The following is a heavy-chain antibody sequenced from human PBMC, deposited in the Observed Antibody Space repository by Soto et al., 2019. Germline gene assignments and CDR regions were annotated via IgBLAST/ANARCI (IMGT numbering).Heavy chain of an antibody. CDR1: GYTFTSYD. D-gene: IGHD4-17*01. CDR2: MNPNSGNT. CDR3: ARGRVTTRLDYYYYGMDV. J-gene: IGHJ6*02. Sequence: GASVKVSCKASGYTFTSYDINWVRQATGQGLEWMGWMNPNSGNTGYAQKFQGRVTMTRNTSISTAYMELSSLRSEDTAVYYCARGRVTTRLDYYYYGMDVWGQGTTVTVSS. V-gene: IGHV1-8*01.